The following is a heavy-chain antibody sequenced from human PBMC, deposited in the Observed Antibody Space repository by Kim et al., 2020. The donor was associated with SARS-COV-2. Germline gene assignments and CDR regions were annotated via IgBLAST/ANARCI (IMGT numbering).Heavy chain of an antibody. V-gene: IGHV1-3*01. CDR1: GYTFTSYA. D-gene: IGHD3-10*01. CDR3: ARDWGWMVRGVPDPHGMDV. J-gene: IGHJ6*02. CDR2: INAGNGNT. Sequence: ASVKVSYKASGYTFTSYAMHWVRQAPGQRLEWMGWINAGNGNTKYSQKFQGRVTITRDTSASTAYMELSSLRSEDTAVYYCARDWGWMVRGVPDPHGMDVWGQGTTVTVSS.